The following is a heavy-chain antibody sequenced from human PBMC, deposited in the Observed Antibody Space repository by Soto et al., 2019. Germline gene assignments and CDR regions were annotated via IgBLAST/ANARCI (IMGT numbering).Heavy chain of an antibody. CDR3: ARWVTGTTFDY. Sequence: SETLSLTCAVYGGSFSGYYWSWIRQPPGKGLEWIGEINHSGSTNYNPSLKSRVTISVDTSKNQFSLKLSSVTAADTAVYYCARWVTGTTFDYWGQGTLVTVSS. J-gene: IGHJ4*02. CDR2: INHSGST. V-gene: IGHV4-34*01. D-gene: IGHD1-7*01. CDR1: GGSFSGYY.